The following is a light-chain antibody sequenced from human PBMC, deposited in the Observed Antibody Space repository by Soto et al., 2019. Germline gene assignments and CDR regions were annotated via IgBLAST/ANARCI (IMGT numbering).Light chain of an antibody. J-gene: IGKJ2*01. CDR3: QKYNHWHPYT. V-gene: IGKV3-15*01. CDR2: GAS. Sequence: EIVMTQSPATLSVSPGERATLSCRASQSVSSNLAWYQQKPGQAPMLLNYGASTRATGIPARFSRSGSGTEFTLTISSLQSEDFVVYYGQKYNHWHPYTFGHGTPQEIK. CDR1: QSVSSN.